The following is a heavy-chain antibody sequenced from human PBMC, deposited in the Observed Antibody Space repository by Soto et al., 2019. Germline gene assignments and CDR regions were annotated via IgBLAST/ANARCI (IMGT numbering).Heavy chain of an antibody. V-gene: IGHV1-18*01. Sequence: GASVKVSCKASGYTFTSYGISWVRQAPGQGLEWMEWISAYNGNTNYAQKLQGRVTMTTDTSTSTAYMELRSLRSDDTAVYYCARVGDFWSGYYHRAFDIWGQGTMVTVSS. J-gene: IGHJ3*02. CDR1: GYTFTSYG. CDR2: ISAYNGNT. D-gene: IGHD3-3*01. CDR3: ARVGDFWSGYYHRAFDI.